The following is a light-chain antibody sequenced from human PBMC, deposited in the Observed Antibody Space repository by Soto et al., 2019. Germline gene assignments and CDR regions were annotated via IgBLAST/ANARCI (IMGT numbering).Light chain of an antibody. V-gene: IGLV1-36*01. Sequence: QAVVTQPPSVSEAPGRRVTISCSGSSSNIGNNAVNWYQQLPGKAPKLLIFYDDLLPSGVSDRFSGSKSGTSASLAISGLQSEDEADYYCAAWDDSLNGPVFGGGTKLTVL. CDR1: SSNIGNNA. CDR2: YDD. J-gene: IGLJ3*02. CDR3: AAWDDSLNGPV.